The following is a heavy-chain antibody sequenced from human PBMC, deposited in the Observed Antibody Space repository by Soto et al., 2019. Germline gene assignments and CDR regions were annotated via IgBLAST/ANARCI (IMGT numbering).Heavy chain of an antibody. Sequence: PGGSLRLSCAASGFTFSSYDMHLVRQATGKGLECVSAIGTAGATYYPGSVKGRFTISRENAKNSLYLQMNSLRAGDTAVYYCARGPEYAFDIWGQGTMVTVSS. CDR1: GFTFSSYD. CDR3: ARGPEYAFDI. J-gene: IGHJ3*02. CDR2: IGTAGAT. V-gene: IGHV3-13*01.